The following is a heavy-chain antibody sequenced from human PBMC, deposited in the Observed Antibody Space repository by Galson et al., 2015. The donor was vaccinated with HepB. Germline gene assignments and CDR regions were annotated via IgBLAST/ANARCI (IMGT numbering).Heavy chain of an antibody. D-gene: IGHD2-15*01. V-gene: IGHV1-69*06. CDR3: AREPLDGSAVVAATFFDY. J-gene: IGHJ4*02. CDR2: IIPIFGTA. CDR1: GGTFSSYA. Sequence: SVKVSCKASGGTFSSYAISWVRQAPGQGLEWMGGIIPIFGTANYAQKFQGRVTITADKSTSTAYMELSSLRSEDTAVYYCAREPLDGSAVVAATFFDYWGQGTLVTVSS.